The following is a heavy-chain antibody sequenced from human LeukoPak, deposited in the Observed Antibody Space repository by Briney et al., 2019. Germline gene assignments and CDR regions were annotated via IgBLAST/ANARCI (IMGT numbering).Heavy chain of an antibody. Sequence: ASVKVSCKASGYIFSIYAMIWVRQAPGQGLEFMGWIETNTGNPTYAQGFTGRFVFSLDTTVSTAYLQISSLKAEDTAVYYCARDYTLTLGTTTYFQHWGQGTLVTVSS. D-gene: IGHD1-7*01. J-gene: IGHJ1*01. CDR2: IETNTGNP. CDR3: ARDYTLTLGTTTYFQH. CDR1: GYIFSIYA. V-gene: IGHV7-4-1*02.